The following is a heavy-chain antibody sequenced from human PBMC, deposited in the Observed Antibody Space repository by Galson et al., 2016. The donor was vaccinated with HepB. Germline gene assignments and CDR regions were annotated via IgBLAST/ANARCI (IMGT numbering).Heavy chain of an antibody. D-gene: IGHD3-16*01. J-gene: IGHJ4*02. V-gene: IGHV2-5*02. Sequence: PALVKPTQTLTLTCTFSGFSLSTSGRSVGWIRQPPGKALEWLALIYWDDDKRYSPPLKSRLTITKDTSKNQVVLTMTNMDPVYTATYYCAHILLRLGAFDYWGQGILVSVSS. CDR3: AHILLRLGAFDY. CDR2: IYWDDDK. CDR1: GFSLSTSGRS.